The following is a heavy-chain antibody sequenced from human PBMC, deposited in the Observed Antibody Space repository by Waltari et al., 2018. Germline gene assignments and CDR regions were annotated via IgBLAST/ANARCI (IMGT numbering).Heavy chain of an antibody. CDR2: INHSGST. CDR1: GGSFSGYY. CDR3: ARICDFWSGGWDYYYYYMDV. J-gene: IGHJ6*03. D-gene: IGHD3-3*01. V-gene: IGHV4-34*01. Sequence: QVQLQQWGAGLLKPSETLSLTCAVYGGSFSGYYWSWIHQPPGKGLEWIGEINHSGSTNYNPSLKSRVTISVDTSKNQFSLKLSSVTAADTAVYYCARICDFWSGGWDYYYYYMDVWGKGTTVTISS.